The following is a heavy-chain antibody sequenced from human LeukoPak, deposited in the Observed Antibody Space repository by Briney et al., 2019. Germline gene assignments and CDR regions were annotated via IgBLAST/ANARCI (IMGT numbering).Heavy chain of an antibody. J-gene: IGHJ4*02. CDR2: INHSGST. V-gene: IGHV4-34*01. D-gene: IGHD2-2*01. CDR3: ARGWDYCSTTSCFYYFDY. CDR1: GGSFSGYY. Sequence: SETLSLTCAVYGGSFSGYYWSWIRQPPGKGLEWIGEINHSGSTNYNPSLKSRVTISVDTSKNQFSLKLSSVTAADTAVYYCARGWDYCSTTSCFYYFDYWGQGTLVTVSS.